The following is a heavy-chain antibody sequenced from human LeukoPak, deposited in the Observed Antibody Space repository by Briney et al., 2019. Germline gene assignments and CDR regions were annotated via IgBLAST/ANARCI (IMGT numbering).Heavy chain of an antibody. J-gene: IGHJ4*02. CDR1: GFTFSNYA. Sequence: PGGSLRLSCAASGFTFSNYAMSWVRQAPGKGLEWVSAIGGSGGSTYYADSVKGRFTISRDNSKNTLYLQMNSLRAEDTAVYYCAKVLQLWFDYWGKGTLVTVSS. V-gene: IGHV3-23*01. D-gene: IGHD5-18*01. CDR2: IGGSGGST. CDR3: AKVLQLWFDY.